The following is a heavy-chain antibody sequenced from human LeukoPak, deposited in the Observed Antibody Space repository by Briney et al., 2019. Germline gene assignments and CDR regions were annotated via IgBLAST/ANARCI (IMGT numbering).Heavy chain of an antibody. V-gene: IGHV1-18*01. CDR2: ISAYNDNT. D-gene: IGHD7-27*01. J-gene: IGHJ6*02. Sequence: RASVKVSCKASGYTLTNYDISWVRQAPGQGLEWMGWISAYNDNTNYAQKLQGRVTMTTDTSTRTAYMELRSLRSDDTAVYYCTRVALGIPYYCPMDVWGQGTTVTVSS. CDR3: TRVALGIPYYCPMDV. CDR1: GYTLTNYD.